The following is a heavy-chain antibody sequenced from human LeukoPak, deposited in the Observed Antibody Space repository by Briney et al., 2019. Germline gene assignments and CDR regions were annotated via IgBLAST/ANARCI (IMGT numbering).Heavy chain of an antibody. J-gene: IGHJ4*02. Sequence: ASVKVSCKASGYTFTAYYLHCGRQAPGQGLEWMGWIDSNTGDTKYTQKFQGRVSMTRDTSFSTAYMELSRLTSDDTAVYYCARDRLITEKYSGRYFHDYWGQGSLVTVSS. CDR1: GYTFTAYY. CDR3: ARDRLITEKYSGRYFHDY. CDR2: IDSNTGDT. V-gene: IGHV1-2*02. D-gene: IGHD1-26*01.